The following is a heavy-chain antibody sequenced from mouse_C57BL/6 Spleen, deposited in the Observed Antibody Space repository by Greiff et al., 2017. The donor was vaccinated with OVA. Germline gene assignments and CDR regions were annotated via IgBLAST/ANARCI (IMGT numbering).Heavy chain of an antibody. CDR3: AILNFYPFLDY. CDR1: GYTFTDYY. J-gene: IGHJ2*01. CDR2: INPNNGGT. Sequence: EVQLQQSGPELVKPGASVKISCKASGYTFTDYYMNWVKQSHGKSLEWIGDINPNNGGTSYNQKFKGKATFTVDKSSSTAYMELRSLTSEDSAVYDCAILNFYPFLDYWGQGTTLTVSS. D-gene: IGHD1-1*01. V-gene: IGHV1-26*01.